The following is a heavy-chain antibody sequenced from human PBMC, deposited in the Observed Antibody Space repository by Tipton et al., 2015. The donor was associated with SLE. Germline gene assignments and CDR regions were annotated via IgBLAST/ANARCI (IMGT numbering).Heavy chain of an antibody. V-gene: IGHV4-59*12. D-gene: IGHD5-18*01. CDR2: IYYSGST. CDR1: GGSISSYY. J-gene: IGHJ4*02. CDR3: ARVQLCFDY. Sequence: TLSLTCAVYGGSISSYYWSCVRQPPWKGLEWIGYIYYSGSTNYNPSLKSRVTISVDTSKNQFSPKLSSVTAADTAVYYCARVQLCFDYCGQGTLVTVSS.